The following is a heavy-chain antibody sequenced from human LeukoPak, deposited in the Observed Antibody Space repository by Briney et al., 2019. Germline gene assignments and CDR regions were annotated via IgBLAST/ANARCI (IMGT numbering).Heavy chain of an antibody. D-gene: IGHD3-16*01. Sequence: SQTLSLTCAISGDSVSSNTATWTWIRQSPSRGLEWLGRTYYRSKWYNDYAVSVKSRITINPDTSKNQLSLQLNSVTPEDTAVYYCARDTPYLGYWGQGTLVTVSS. CDR2: TYYRSKWYN. J-gene: IGHJ4*02. CDR1: GDSVSSNTAT. CDR3: ARDTPYLGY. V-gene: IGHV6-1*01.